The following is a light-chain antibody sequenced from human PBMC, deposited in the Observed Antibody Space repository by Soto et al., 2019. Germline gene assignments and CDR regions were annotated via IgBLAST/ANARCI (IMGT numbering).Light chain of an antibody. CDR3: QQYNDNWT. V-gene: IGKV1-5*03. J-gene: IGKJ1*01. Sequence: DIQMTQSPSTLSASVGDRVTITCRASQSISSWLAWYQQKPGQAPKLLIYKASTLQSGVPSRFSGSGSGTEFTLAISSLQPDDSATYYCQQYNDNWTFGQGTKVGIK. CDR2: KAS. CDR1: QSISSW.